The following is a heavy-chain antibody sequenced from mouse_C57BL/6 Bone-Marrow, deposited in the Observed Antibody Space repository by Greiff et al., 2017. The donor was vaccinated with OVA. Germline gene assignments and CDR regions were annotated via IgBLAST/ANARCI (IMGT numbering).Heavy chain of an antibody. V-gene: IGHV5-6*01. Sequence: EVHLVESGGDLVKPGGSLKLSCAASGFTFSSYGMSWVRQTPDKRLEWVATISSGGSYTYYPDSVKGRFTISRDNAKNTLYLQMSSLKSEDTAMYYCARGELTTVVEGYWGQGTTLTVSS. D-gene: IGHD1-1*01. CDR2: ISSGGSYT. CDR3: ARGELTTVVEGY. J-gene: IGHJ2*01. CDR1: GFTFSSYG.